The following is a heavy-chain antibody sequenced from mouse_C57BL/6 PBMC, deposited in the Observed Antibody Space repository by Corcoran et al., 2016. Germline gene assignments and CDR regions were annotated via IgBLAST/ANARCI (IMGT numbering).Heavy chain of an antibody. CDR1: GYTFTTYG. J-gene: IGHJ2*01. Sequence: QIQLVQSGPELKKPGETVKISCKASGYTFTTYGMSWVKQAPGKGLKWMGWINTYSGVPTYADDFKGRFAFSLETSASTAYLQINNLKNEDTATYFGAPGGYYYGSSWGYWGQGTTLTVSS. D-gene: IGHD1-1*01. V-gene: IGHV9-3*01. CDR3: APGGYYYGSSWGY. CDR2: INTYSGVP.